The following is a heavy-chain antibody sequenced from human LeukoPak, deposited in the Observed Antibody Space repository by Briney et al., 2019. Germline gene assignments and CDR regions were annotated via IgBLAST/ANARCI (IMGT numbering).Heavy chain of an antibody. CDR1: GYTFTGYY. Sequence: ASVKVSCKASGYTFTGYYMHWVRQAPGQGLEWMGWINPNSGGTNYAQKFQGRVTMTRDTSISTAYMELSRLRSDDTAVYYCARENSGYDSADFDYWGQGTLDTVSS. CDR3: ARENSGYDSADFDY. D-gene: IGHD5-12*01. CDR2: INPNSGGT. V-gene: IGHV1-2*02. J-gene: IGHJ4*02.